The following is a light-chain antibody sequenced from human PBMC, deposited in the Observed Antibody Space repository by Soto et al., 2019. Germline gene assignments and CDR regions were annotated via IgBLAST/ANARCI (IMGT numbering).Light chain of an antibody. CDR3: QKYSSVPV. V-gene: IGKV1-27*01. CDR2: AAS. CDR1: QGIRNF. J-gene: IGKJ3*01. Sequence: DIQMTQSPTSLSASVGDIVTITCQASQGIRNFVAWYQQKPGKAPKLLIYAASTLQSGVPSRFSGSGSGTDFTLTINSLQPEDVATYSCQKYSSVPVFGPGTKVELK.